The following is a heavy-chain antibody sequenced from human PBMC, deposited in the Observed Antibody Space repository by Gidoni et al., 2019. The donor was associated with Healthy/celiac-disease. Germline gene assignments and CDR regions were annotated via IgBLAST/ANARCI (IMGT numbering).Heavy chain of an antibody. V-gene: IGHV4-31*03. CDR2: IYYSGST. CDR3: AREGEQTTETDGMDV. CDR1: GGSISSGGYY. J-gene: IGHJ6*02. Sequence: QVQLQESGPGLVKPSQTLSLTCTVSGGSISSGGYYWSWIRQHPGKGLEWIGYIYYSGSTYYNPSLKSRVTISVDTSKNQFSLKLSSVTAADTAVYYCAREGEQTTETDGMDVWGQGTTVTVSS. D-gene: IGHD4-17*01.